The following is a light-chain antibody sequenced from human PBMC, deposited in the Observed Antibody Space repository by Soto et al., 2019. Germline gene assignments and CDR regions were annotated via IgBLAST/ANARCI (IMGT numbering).Light chain of an antibody. Sequence: EIVLTQSPGTLSLSPGDRAPLSCRASQSVSSTYLAWYQQKPCQAPRLLIYGASSRATGIPDRFSGSASGTDFTLTISRMEADVLAVYYCQHYCSSGYTFGQGNKLELK. CDR1: QSVSSTY. CDR2: GAS. V-gene: IGKV3-20*01. J-gene: IGKJ2*01. CDR3: QHYCSSGYT.